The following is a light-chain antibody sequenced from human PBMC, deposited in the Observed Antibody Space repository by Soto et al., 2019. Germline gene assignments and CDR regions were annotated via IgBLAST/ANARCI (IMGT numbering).Light chain of an antibody. V-gene: IGKV3-15*01. CDR2: AAS. CDR1: QDVNNN. Sequence: EIVMTQSPATLSVSPGESATLSCRASQDVNNNLAWYQQKPGQAPRLLIYAASIRATGVPARFSGSGSGTAFTLTISSLQSEDIALYYCQQCDNWPLITLGQGTRLEIK. J-gene: IGKJ5*01. CDR3: QQCDNWPLIT.